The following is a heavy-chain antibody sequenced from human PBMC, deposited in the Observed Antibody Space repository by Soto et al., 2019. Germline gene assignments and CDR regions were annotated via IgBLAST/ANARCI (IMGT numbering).Heavy chain of an antibody. CDR1: GFTFSSYW. D-gene: IGHD5-12*01. CDR3: ARDRDIVATREYAFDI. CDR2: IKQDGSEK. J-gene: IGHJ3*02. Sequence: GGSLRLSCAASGFTFSSYWMSWVRQAPGKGLEWVANIKQDGSEKYYEDSVKGRFTISRDNAKNSLYLQMNSLRAEDTAVYYCARDRDIVATREYAFDIWGQGTMVTVSS. V-gene: IGHV3-7*01.